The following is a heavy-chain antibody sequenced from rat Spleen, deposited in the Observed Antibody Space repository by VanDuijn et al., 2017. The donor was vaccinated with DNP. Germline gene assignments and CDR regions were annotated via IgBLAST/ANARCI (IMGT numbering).Heavy chain of an antibody. CDR2: ISYEGSSI. V-gene: IGHV5-22*01. J-gene: IGHJ2*01. CDR1: GFTFSDYY. D-gene: IGHD1-3*01. CDR3: ARLNYGSSVPYYFDY. Sequence: EVQLVESGGGLVQPGRSLKLSCAASGFTFSDYYMAWVRQAPKKGLEWVASISYEGSSIYYGDSVKGRFTISRDNAKSTLYLQMNSLRSEDTATYYCARLNYGSSVPYYFDYWGQAVMVTVSS.